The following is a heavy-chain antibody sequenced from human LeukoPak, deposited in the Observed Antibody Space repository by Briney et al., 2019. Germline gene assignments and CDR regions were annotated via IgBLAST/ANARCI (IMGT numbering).Heavy chain of an antibody. V-gene: IGHV3-7*02. CDR1: GFTFSSYW. J-gene: IGHJ6*02. Sequence: PGGSLRLSCAASGFTFSSYWMSWVRQAPGKGLEWVANIKEDGSEKYYVDSVKGRLTISRDTAKSSLYLQMNSLRAGDTAVYYCARGLGDAAGTLFDYYYGMDVWGQGTTVTVSS. CDR2: IKEDGSEK. D-gene: IGHD6-19*01. CDR3: ARGLGDAAGTLFDYYYGMDV.